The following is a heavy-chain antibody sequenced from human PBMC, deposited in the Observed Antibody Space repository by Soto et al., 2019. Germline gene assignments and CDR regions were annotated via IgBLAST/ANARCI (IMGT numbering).Heavy chain of an antibody. CDR2: ISPNNGNT. CDR1: GYSFLSCG. V-gene: IGHV1-18*04. CDR3: VRDLDGSGSYYTDY. Sequence: ASVKVSCKASGYSFLSCGLSWVRQAPGQGLEWMGWISPNNGNTSYAQKLQGRVTTTTDTSTSTAYMELRSLRSDDTAVYYCVRDLDGSGSYYTDYWGRGTLVTVSS. D-gene: IGHD3-10*01. J-gene: IGHJ4*02.